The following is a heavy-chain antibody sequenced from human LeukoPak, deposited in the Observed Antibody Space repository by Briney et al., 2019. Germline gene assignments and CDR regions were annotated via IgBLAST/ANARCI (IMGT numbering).Heavy chain of an antibody. V-gene: IGHV1-2*02. CDR2: INPNSGGT. CDR1: GYTFTGYY. J-gene: IGHJ3*02. D-gene: IGHD3-10*01. Sequence: ASVKVSCKASGYTFTGYYMHWVRQAPGQGLEWMGWINPNSGGTNYAQKFQGRVTMTRDTSISTAYMELSRLRSDDTAVYYCARDPRFGLSADAFDIWVQGTMVTVSS. CDR3: ARDPRFGLSADAFDI.